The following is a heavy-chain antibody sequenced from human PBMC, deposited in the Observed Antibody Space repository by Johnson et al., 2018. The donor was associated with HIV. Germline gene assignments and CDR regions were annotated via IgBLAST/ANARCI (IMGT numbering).Heavy chain of an antibody. CDR1: GFTFSSYA. Sequence: VQLVESGGGLVQPGGSVRLSCAASGFTFSSYAMHWVRQAPGKGLEWVAVISYDGSNKYYADSVKGRFTISRDNSKNTLYLQMNSLRAEDTAVYYCARRGRRADDAFDIWGQGTMVTVSS. J-gene: IGHJ3*02. CDR3: ARRGRRADDAFDI. CDR2: ISYDGSNK. V-gene: IGHV3-30-3*01. D-gene: IGHD3-16*01.